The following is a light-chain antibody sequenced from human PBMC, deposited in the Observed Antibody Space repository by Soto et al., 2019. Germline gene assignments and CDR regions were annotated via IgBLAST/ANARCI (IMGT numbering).Light chain of an antibody. CDR3: QHRSNWPPWT. J-gene: IGKJ1*01. CDR2: DAS. Sequence: EIVLTQSPATLSLSPGKRATLSCRASQTISSYLAWYQQKPGQPPRLLIYDASNRATGIPARFSGSGSGTDFTLTISTLEPEDFAVYYCQHRSNWPPWTFGQGTKVDIK. V-gene: IGKV3-11*01. CDR1: QTISSY.